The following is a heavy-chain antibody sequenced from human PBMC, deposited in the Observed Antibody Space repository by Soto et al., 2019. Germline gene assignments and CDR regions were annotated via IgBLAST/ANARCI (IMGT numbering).Heavy chain of an antibody. CDR2: IHYTGST. CDR1: GGYISSYY. D-gene: IGHD2-15*01. CDR3: ARHFCSGSGCYYFDY. Sequence: SETLSLTCTVSGGYISSYYWSWIRQPPGKGLEWIGYIHYTGSTDYNPSLKSRVTISVDASKNQFSLKLSSVTAADTAVFYCARHFCSGSGCYYFDYWGQGTLVTVS. V-gene: IGHV4-59*08. J-gene: IGHJ4*02.